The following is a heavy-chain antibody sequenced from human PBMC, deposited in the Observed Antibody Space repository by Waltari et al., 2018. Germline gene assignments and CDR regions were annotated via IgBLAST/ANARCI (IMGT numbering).Heavy chain of an antibody. J-gene: IGHJ4*02. Sequence: EVQLLESGGGLVQPGGSLRLSCLASGFTFSNYAMTWVRPGPGKGLEWVSAISGGGIKTYYADSVKGRFTISRDNSKNTLYLQMNSLRAEDTAVYSCARVHSLGQYDSNGQESNFDHWGQGALVTVSS. CDR1: GFTFSNYA. CDR3: ARVHSLGQYDSNGQESNFDH. D-gene: IGHD3-22*01. V-gene: IGHV3-23*01. CDR2: ISGGGIKT.